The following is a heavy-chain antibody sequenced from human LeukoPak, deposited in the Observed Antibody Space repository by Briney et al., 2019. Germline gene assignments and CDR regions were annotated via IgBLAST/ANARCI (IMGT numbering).Heavy chain of an antibody. CDR1: GFIFSSYW. CDR3: ARGRSSSSWSDY. J-gene: IGHJ4*02. V-gene: IGHV3-74*01. CDR2: IHSEGSGT. Sequence: PGGSLRLSRAASGFIFSSYWMHWVRQAPGKGLVWVSRIHSEGSGTTYADSVKGRFTISRDNAKNTLYLQMTGLRDEDAAVYYCARGRSSSSWSDYWGQGTLVTVSS. D-gene: IGHD6-13*01.